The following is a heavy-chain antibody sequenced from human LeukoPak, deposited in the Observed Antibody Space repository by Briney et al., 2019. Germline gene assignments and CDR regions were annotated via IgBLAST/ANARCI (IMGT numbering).Heavy chain of an antibody. D-gene: IGHD5-18*01. CDR3: ARQDTAMVWGAFDI. CDR1: GYRFTTQW. CDR2: IYPGDSDT. Sequence: GESLKISCQGSGYRFTTQWIGWVRQMPGKGLEWMGIIYPGDSDTRYSPSFQGQVTISADKSISTAYLQWSSLKASDTAMYYCARQDTAMVWGAFDIWGQGTMVTVSS. J-gene: IGHJ3*02. V-gene: IGHV5-51*01.